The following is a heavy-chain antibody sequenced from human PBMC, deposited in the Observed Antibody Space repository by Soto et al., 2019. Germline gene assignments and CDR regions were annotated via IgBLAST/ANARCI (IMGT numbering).Heavy chain of an antibody. V-gene: IGHV1-69*13. Sequence: GASVKVSCKASGGTFSSYAISWVRQAPGQGLEWMGGIIPIFGTANYAQKFQGRVTITADESTSTAYMGLSSLRSEDTAVYYCAREPYSQFYYYYYGMDVWGQGTTVTVS. D-gene: IGHD2-15*01. CDR2: IIPIFGTA. CDR1: GGTFSSYA. J-gene: IGHJ6*02. CDR3: AREPYSQFYYYYYGMDV.